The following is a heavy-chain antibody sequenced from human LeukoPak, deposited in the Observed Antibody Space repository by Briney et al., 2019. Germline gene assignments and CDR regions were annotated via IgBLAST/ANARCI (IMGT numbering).Heavy chain of an antibody. Sequence: SETLSLTCTVSSASISSSSYYWGWIRQPPGKGLEWIGSIYYSGTTYKNPSLKSRVTISVDTSKNQFSLKLSSVTAADTAVYYCARVPYYYYMDVWGKGTTVTVSS. J-gene: IGHJ6*03. V-gene: IGHV4-39*07. CDR1: SASISSSSYY. CDR2: IYYSGTT. CDR3: ARVPYYYYMDV.